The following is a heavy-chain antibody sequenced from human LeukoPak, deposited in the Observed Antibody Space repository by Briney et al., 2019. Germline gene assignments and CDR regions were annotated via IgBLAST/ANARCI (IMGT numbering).Heavy chain of an antibody. Sequence: GGSLRLSCAASGFTFSNYAMTWVRQAPGKGLEWVSAITDSGGDTYYADSVKGRFTISRDNSQNTLYLQMNSLRAEDTAVYYCPKGSAAARPYYFDYWGQGILVTVSS. D-gene: IGHD6-13*01. CDR3: PKGSAAARPYYFDY. CDR1: GFTFSNYA. CDR2: ITDSGGDT. V-gene: IGHV3-23*01. J-gene: IGHJ4*02.